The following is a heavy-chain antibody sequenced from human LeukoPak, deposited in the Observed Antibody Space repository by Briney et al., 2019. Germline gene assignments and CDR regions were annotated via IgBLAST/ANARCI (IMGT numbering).Heavy chain of an antibody. D-gene: IGHD1-26*01. J-gene: IGHJ4*02. CDR3: ARDEVGATTYGTIDY. Sequence: PSETLSLTCTVSGYSISSGYYWGWIRQPPGKGLEWIGGIYHSGSTYYNPSLESRVTISVDTSKNQFSLKLSSVTAADTAVYYCARDEVGATTYGTIDYWGQGTLVTVSS. CDR2: IYHSGST. V-gene: IGHV4-38-2*02. CDR1: GYSISSGYY.